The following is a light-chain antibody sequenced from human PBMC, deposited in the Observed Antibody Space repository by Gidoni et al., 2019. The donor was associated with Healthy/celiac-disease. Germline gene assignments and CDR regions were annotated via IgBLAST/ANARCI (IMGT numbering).Light chain of an antibody. CDR3: QQFNNYPPIT. Sequence: AIQLTQSPSSLSASVGDRVTITCRASQGSSSALAWYQQKPGKAPKLLIYDASSLESGVPSRFSGSGSGTDFTLTISSLQPEDFATYYCQQFNNYPPITFGQGTRLEIK. CDR2: DAS. V-gene: IGKV1D-13*01. J-gene: IGKJ5*01. CDR1: QGSSSA.